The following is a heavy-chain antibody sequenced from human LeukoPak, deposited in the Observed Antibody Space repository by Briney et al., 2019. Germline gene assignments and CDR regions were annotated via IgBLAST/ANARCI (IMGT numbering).Heavy chain of an antibody. CDR2: ISSNGGST. J-gene: IGHJ6*02. CDR3: ARGYYDSSGYYVGYYYYGMDV. CDR1: GFTFSSYA. V-gene: IGHV3-64*01. Sequence: GGSLRLSCAASGFTFSSYAMHWVRQAPGKGLEYVSAISSNGGSTYYANSVKGRFTISRDNSKNTLYLQIGSLRAEDMAVYYCARGYYDSSGYYVGYYYYGMDVWGQGTTVTVSS. D-gene: IGHD3-22*01.